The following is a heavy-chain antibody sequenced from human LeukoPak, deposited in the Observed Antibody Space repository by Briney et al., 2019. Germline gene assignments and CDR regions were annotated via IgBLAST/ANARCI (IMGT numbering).Heavy chain of an antibody. V-gene: IGHV3-33*01. CDR1: GFAFSSYG. CDR3: ARAAWGRWAAGTWFDY. CDR2: IWYDGSNK. D-gene: IGHD6-13*01. J-gene: IGHJ4*02. Sequence: GGSLRLSCAASGFAFSSYGMHWVRQAPGKGLEWVAVIWYDGSNKYYADSVKGRFTISRDNSKNTLYLQMNSLRAEDTAVYYCARAAWGRWAAGTWFDYWGQGTLVTVSS.